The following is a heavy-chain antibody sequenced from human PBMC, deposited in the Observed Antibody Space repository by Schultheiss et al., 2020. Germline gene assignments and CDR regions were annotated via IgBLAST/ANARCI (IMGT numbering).Heavy chain of an antibody. J-gene: IGHJ6*02. CDR2: IYYSGST. D-gene: IGHD6-13*01. V-gene: IGHV4-59*12. CDR1: GGSISSYY. Sequence: SETLSLTCTVSGGSISSYYWSWIRQPPGKGLEWIGYIYYSGSTYYNPSLKSRVTISVDRSKNQFSLKLSSVTAADTAVYYCARAAAGSVDYYYGMDVWGQGTTVTVSS. CDR3: ARAAAGSVDYYYGMDV.